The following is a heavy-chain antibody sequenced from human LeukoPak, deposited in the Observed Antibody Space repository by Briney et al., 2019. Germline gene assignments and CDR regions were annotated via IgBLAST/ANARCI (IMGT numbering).Heavy chain of an antibody. Sequence: ASVKLSCKASGYTFTTYGIIWVRQAPGQGLEWMGWISTYNAKTKYAQNLQGRVAMTTDTSTSTVYMELRSLTSDDRAVYYCARDTGSNFFAPWGQGTLVTVAS. CDR3: ARDTGSNFFAP. J-gene: IGHJ5*02. CDR1: GYTFTTYG. D-gene: IGHD1-26*01. V-gene: IGHV1-18*01. CDR2: ISTYNAKT.